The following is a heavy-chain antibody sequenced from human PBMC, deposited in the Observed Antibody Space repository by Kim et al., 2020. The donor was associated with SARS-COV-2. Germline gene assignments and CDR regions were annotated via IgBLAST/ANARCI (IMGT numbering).Heavy chain of an antibody. V-gene: IGHV3-74*01. CDR2: INSDGSST. CDR3: ARDFRADYDFWSGYYLYYYYSYMDV. CDR1: GFTFSSYW. Sequence: GGSLRLSCAASGFTFSSYWMHWVRQAPGKGLVWVSRINSDGSSTSYADSVKGRFTISRDNAKNTLYLQMNSLRAEDTAVYYCARDFRADYDFWSGYYLYYYYSYMDVWGKGTTVTVSS. D-gene: IGHD3-3*01. J-gene: IGHJ6*03.